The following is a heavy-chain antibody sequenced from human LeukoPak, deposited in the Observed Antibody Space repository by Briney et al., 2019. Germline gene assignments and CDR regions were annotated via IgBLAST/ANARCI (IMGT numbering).Heavy chain of an antibody. CDR1: GFTFSSYA. D-gene: IGHD5-12*01. Sequence: GRSLRLSCAASGFTFSSYAMHWVRQAPGKGLEWVSYISSSGSTIYYADSVKGRFTISRDNAKNSLYLQMNSLRAEDTAVYYCSSGYDAYYFDYWGQGTLVTVSS. CDR3: SSGYDAYYFDY. V-gene: IGHV3-48*03. J-gene: IGHJ4*02. CDR2: ISSSGSTI.